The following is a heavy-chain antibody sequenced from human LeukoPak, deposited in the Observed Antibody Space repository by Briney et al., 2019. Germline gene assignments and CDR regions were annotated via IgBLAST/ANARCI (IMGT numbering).Heavy chain of an antibody. CDR2: IWYDGSNK. Sequence: GGSLRLSCAASGFTFSSYGMHWVRPAPGKGLEWVAVIWYDGSNKYYADSVKGRFTISRDNSKNTLYLQMNSLRAEDTAVYYCAVRQGGSYTGESDYWGQGTLVTVSS. J-gene: IGHJ4*02. CDR1: GFTFSSYG. V-gene: IGHV3-33*01. CDR3: AVRQGGSYTGESDY. D-gene: IGHD3-10*01.